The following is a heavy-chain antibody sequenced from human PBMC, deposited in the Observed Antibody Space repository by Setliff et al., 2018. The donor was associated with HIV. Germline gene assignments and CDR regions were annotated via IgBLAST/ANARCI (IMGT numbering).Heavy chain of an antibody. CDR3: ARARRAGSGPKYFQH. Sequence: SETLSLTCTVSGDSISNYYWSWVRQPPGKGLEWIGYIYTTGSTNYNPSLKSRVTMSVDTSKNQFSLRLSSVTAADTAVYYCARARRAGSGPKYFQHWGQGTLVTVST. V-gene: IGHV4-4*09. D-gene: IGHD2-15*01. CDR1: GDSISNYY. J-gene: IGHJ1*01. CDR2: IYTTGST.